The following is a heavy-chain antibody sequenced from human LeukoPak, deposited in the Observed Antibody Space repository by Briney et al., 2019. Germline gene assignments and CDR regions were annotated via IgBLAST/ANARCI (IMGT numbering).Heavy chain of an antibody. V-gene: IGHV3-30*03. Sequence: GGSLRLSCAASGFTFSSYSMNWVRQAPGKGLEWVAVISYDGSNKYYADSVKGRFTISRDNAKNSLYLQMNSLRAEDTDVYYCARGSGATVTFYFFDYWGQGTLVTVSS. CDR2: ISYDGSNK. J-gene: IGHJ4*02. D-gene: IGHD4-17*01. CDR3: ARGSGATVTFYFFDY. CDR1: GFTFSSYS.